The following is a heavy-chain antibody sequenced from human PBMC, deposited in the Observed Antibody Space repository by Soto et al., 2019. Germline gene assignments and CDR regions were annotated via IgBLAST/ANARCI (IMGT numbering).Heavy chain of an antibody. V-gene: IGHV3-30*03. CDR1: GFTFSSYG. CDR2: ISYDGSNK. J-gene: IGHJ4*02. Sequence: QVQLVESGGGVVQPGRSLRLSCAASGFTFSSYGMHWVRQAPGKGLEWVAVISYDGSNKYYADSVKGRFTISRDNSKNTLYLEMNRLRAEDTAVYYCGREGDGYNTRASDYWGQGTLVTVSS. D-gene: IGHD5-12*01. CDR3: GREGDGYNTRASDY.